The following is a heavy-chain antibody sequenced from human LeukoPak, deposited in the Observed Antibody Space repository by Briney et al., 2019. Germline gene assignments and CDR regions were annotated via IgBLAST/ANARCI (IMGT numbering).Heavy chain of an antibody. CDR2: ISWNSGSI. V-gene: IGHV3-9*01. CDR1: GFTFDDYA. J-gene: IGHJ4*02. D-gene: IGHD3-10*01. Sequence: GRSLRLSCAASGFTFDDYAMHWVRQAPGKGLEWVSGISWNSGSIGYADSVEGRFTISRDNAKNSLYLQMNSLRAEDTALYYCAKDIRRFGELWGSYFDYWGQGTLVTVSS. CDR3: AKDIRRFGELWGSYFDY.